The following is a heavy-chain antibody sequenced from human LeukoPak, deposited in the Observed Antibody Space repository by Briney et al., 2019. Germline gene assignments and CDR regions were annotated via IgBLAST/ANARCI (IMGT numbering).Heavy chain of an antibody. V-gene: IGHV3-66*01. J-gene: IGHJ4*02. Sequence: GGSLRLSCAASGFTVSSNYMSWVRQAPGKGLEWVSVIYSGGSTYYADSVKGRFTISRDNSKNTLYLQMNSLRAEDTAVYYCARDGSGSYYFGLGFDYWGQGTLVTVSS. CDR2: IYSGGST. CDR1: GFTVSSNY. CDR3: ARDGSGSYYFGLGFDY. D-gene: IGHD3-10*01.